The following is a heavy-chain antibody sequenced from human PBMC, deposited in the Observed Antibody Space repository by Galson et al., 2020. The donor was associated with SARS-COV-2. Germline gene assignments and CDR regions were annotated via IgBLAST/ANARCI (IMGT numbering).Heavy chain of an antibody. J-gene: IGHJ4*02. CDR2: IWYDGSNK. CDR1: GFTFSSYG. V-gene: IGHV3-33*06. Sequence: GGSLRLSCAASGFTFSSYGMHWVRQAPGKGLEWVAVIWYDGSNKYYADSVKGRFTISRDNSKNTLYLQMNSLRAEDTAVYYCAKDRGLMVYATSYYFDYWGQGTLVTVSS. D-gene: IGHD2-8*01. CDR3: AKDRGLMVYATSYYFDY.